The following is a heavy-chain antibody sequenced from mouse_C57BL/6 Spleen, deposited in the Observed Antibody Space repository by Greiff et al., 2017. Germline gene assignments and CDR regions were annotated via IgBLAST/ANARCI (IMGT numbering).Heavy chain of an antibody. Sequence: QVQLQQPGAELVRPGSSVKLSCKASGYTFTSYWMHWVKQRPIQGLEWIGNIDPSDSDTHYNQKFKDKATLTVDKSSSTAYMQLSSLTSEDSAVYYCAREDDYVGGDYWGQGTTLTVSS. CDR3: AREDDYVGGDY. V-gene: IGHV1-52*01. CDR2: IDPSDSDT. CDR1: GYTFTSYW. J-gene: IGHJ2*01. D-gene: IGHD2-4*01.